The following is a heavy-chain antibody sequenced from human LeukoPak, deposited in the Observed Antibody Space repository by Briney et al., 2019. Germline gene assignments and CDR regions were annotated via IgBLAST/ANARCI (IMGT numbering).Heavy chain of an antibody. CDR2: IYYSGST. CDR3: AYSSGYYRILNY. D-gene: IGHD3-22*01. CDR1: GGSISSSSYY. J-gene: IGHJ4*02. Sequence: SETLSLTCTVSGGSISSSSYYWGWIRQPPGKGLEWIGYIYYSGSTNYNPSLKSRVTISVDTSKNQFSLKLSSVTAADTAVYYCAYSSGYYRILNYWGQGTLVTVSS. V-gene: IGHV4-61*05.